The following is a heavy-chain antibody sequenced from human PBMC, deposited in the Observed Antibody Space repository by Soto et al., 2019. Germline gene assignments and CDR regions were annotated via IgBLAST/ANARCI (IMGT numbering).Heavy chain of an antibody. J-gene: IGHJ6*02. CDR1: GGTFSSYA. V-gene: IGHV1-69*01. D-gene: IGHD6-13*01. CDR2: IIPIFGTA. Sequence: QVQLVQSGAEVKKPGASVKVSCKASGGTFSSYAISWVRQAPGQGLEWMGGIIPIFGTANYAQKFQGRVTITADESTSTAYMELSSLRSEDTAVYYCARIITAAADYYYYYGMDVWGHGTTVTVS. CDR3: ARIITAAADYYYYYGMDV.